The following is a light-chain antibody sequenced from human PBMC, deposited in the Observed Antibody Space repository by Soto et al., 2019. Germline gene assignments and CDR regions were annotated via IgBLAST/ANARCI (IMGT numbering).Light chain of an antibody. Sequence: QSVLTQPPSVSGAPGQRVTISCTGSSSNIGAGYDVHWYQQLPGTAPKLLIYANINRPSGVPDRFPGSKSGTSASLAITGLQAEDEADYYCQSYDRSLSGVLFGGGTKLTVL. CDR2: ANI. J-gene: IGLJ2*01. CDR3: QSYDRSLSGVL. CDR1: SSNIGAGYD. V-gene: IGLV1-40*01.